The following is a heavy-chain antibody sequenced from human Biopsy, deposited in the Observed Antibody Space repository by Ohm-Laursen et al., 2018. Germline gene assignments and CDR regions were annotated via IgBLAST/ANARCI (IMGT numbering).Heavy chain of an antibody. CDR2: ISWNSGSI. D-gene: IGHD3-22*01. CDR1: GFTFDDYA. V-gene: IGHV3-9*01. Sequence: SLRLSCTASGFTFDDYAMHWVRQVPGKGLEWVSGISWNSGSIGYADSVKDRFTISRDNAEKSLYLQMNSLRAEDTAVYYCARDTPETYDYDNDDNSPFPRRYIDYWGQGTLVTVS. CDR3: ARDTPETYDYDNDDNSPFPRRYIDY. J-gene: IGHJ4*02.